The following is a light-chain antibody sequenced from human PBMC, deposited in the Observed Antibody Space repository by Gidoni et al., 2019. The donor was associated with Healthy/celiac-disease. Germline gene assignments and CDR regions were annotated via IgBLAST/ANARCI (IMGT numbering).Light chain of an antibody. V-gene: IGKV3-20*01. J-gene: IGKJ2*01. CDR2: GAS. CDR3: QQYGSAGT. Sequence: IVLTQSPGALSLSPGERATLSCRASQSVSSSYLAWYQQKPCQAPSLLIYGASSRATGIPDRFSGSGSGTDFTLTISRLEPEDFAVYYCQQYGSAGTFGQGTKLEIK. CDR1: QSVSSSY.